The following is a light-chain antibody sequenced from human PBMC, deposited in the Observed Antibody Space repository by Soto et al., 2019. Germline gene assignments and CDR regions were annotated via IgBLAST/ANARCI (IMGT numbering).Light chain of an antibody. CDR2: SAS. V-gene: IGKV3-20*01. CDR3: QQYGYSPGLA. CDR1: QTVSTY. J-gene: IGKJ4*01. Sequence: TRSPTSLSASVGDGVTITCRASQTVSTYLNWYQQKPGQAPRLLIYSASSRATGIPDRFSGSGSGTDFTLTISRLEPEDFAVYYCQQYGYSPGLACGGGTKVDIK.